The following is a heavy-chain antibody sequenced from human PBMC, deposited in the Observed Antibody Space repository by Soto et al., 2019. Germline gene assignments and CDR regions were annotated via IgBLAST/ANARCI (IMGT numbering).Heavy chain of an antibody. CDR3: GRADWSGGRCSPNY. J-gene: IGHJ4*02. CDR2: IWYDGSNK. V-gene: IGHV3-33*01. Sequence: QVQLVESGGGVVQPGRSLRLSCAASGFTFSSYGMHWVRQAPGKGLEWVAVIWYDGSNKYYADSVKGRFTISRDNSKNTLYRKKNGRRAEERVVYYGGRADWSGGRCSPNYGGRGTLVPVP. CDR1: GFTFSSYG. D-gene: IGHD2-15*01.